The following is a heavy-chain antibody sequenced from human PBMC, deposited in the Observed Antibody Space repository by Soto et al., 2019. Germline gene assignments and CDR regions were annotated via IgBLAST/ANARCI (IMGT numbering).Heavy chain of an antibody. V-gene: IGHV4-30-4*01. CDR1: GGSISRDDYY. D-gene: IGHD3-22*01. CDR3: ARDLDGLHDDTSGPFPRPG. Sequence: LSLTCTVSGGSISRDDYYWSWIRQAPGRGLEWIGSIHSSGSIYYNPSLKSRATMSIDTAGNQFSLKVSSVTVADTAVYYCARDLDGLHDDTSGPFPRPGWGQGTLVTVSS. J-gene: IGHJ1*01. CDR2: IHSSGSI.